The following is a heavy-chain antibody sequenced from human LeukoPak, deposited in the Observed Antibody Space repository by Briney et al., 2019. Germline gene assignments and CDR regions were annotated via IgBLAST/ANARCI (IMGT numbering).Heavy chain of an antibody. Sequence: ASVKVSCKASGYTFTGYYMHWVRQAPGQGLEWMGRINPNSGGTNYAQKFQGRVTMTRDTSISTAYMELSRLRSADTAVYYCARSGYYPDDAFDIWGQGTMVTVSS. CDR3: ARSGYYPDDAFDI. J-gene: IGHJ3*02. V-gene: IGHV1-2*06. D-gene: IGHD3-22*01. CDR1: GYTFTGYY. CDR2: INPNSGGT.